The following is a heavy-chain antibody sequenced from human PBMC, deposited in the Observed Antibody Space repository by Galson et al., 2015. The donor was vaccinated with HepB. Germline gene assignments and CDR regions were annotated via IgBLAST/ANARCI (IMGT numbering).Heavy chain of an antibody. CDR1: GGSFSGYY. J-gene: IGHJ4*02. CDR3: ARGLYYDFWSGYYHQAVWGGYYFDY. V-gene: IGHV4-34*01. D-gene: IGHD3-3*01. Sequence: TLSLTCAVYGGSFSGYYWSWIRQPPGKGLEWIGEINHSGSTNYNPSLKSRVTISVDTSKNQFSLKLSSVTAADTAVYYCARGLYYDFWSGYYHQAVWGGYYFDYWGQGTLVTVSS. CDR2: INHSGST.